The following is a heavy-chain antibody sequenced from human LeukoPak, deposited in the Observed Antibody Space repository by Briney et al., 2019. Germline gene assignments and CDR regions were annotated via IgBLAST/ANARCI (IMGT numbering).Heavy chain of an antibody. CDR3: AREYSSSSGYHYDGMDV. CDR1: GFTFSSYW. D-gene: IGHD6-6*01. Sequence: GGSLRLSCAASGFTFSSYWMSWVRQAPGKGLEWVANIKQDGSEKYYVDSVKGRFTISRDNAKNSLYLQMNSLKAEDTAVYYCAREYSSSSGYHYDGMDVWGQGTTVTVSS. J-gene: IGHJ6*02. CDR2: IKQDGSEK. V-gene: IGHV3-7*05.